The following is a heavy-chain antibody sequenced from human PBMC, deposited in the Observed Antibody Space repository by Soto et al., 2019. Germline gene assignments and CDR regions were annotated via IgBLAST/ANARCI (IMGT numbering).Heavy chain of an antibody. D-gene: IGHD3-3*01. CDR3: ARGGGVGVAGSAAFDM. V-gene: IGHV1-2*02. Sequence: QLHLVQSGAVVKKPGASVTVSCSASGYPVTAYYMHWVRQAPGRGLEWMGGINPATGAAKYPQTFQGRVNRTRDTSTSTVFMELSGLTSGDTAVFYCARGGGVGVAGSAAFDMWGQGTLVTVSS. CDR1: GYPVTAYY. J-gene: IGHJ3*02. CDR2: INPATGAA.